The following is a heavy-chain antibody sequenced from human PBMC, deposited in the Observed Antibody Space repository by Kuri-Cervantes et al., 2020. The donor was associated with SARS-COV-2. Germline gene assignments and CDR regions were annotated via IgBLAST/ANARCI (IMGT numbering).Heavy chain of an antibody. Sequence: GESLKISCAASGFTFSSYGMHWVRQAPGKGLEWVAVIWYDGSNKYYADSVKGRFTISRDNSNNTLYLQMNSLRAEDTAVYYCARGYVNCSGGSCYSIHYYYGMDVWGQGTTVTVSS. D-gene: IGHD2-15*01. CDR3: ARGYVNCSGGSCYSIHYYYGMDV. CDR2: IWYDGSNK. V-gene: IGHV3-33*08. CDR1: GFTFSSYG. J-gene: IGHJ6*02.